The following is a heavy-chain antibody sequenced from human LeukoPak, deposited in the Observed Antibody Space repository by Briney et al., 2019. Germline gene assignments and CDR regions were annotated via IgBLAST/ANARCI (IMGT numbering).Heavy chain of an antibody. CDR3: AKDSPYLDY. Sequence: PGGALRVSCAASGVTFSSYGMHWVRQAPGKGLEWVAVISYDGSNKYYADSVKGRFTISRDNSKNTLYLQMNSLRAEDTAVYYCAKDSPYLDYWGQGTLVTVSS. CDR1: GVTFSSYG. V-gene: IGHV3-30*18. J-gene: IGHJ4*02. CDR2: ISYDGSNK.